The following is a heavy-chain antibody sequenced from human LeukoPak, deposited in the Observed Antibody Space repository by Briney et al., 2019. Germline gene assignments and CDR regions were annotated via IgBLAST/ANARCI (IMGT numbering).Heavy chain of an antibody. V-gene: IGHV3-21*01. CDR1: GFTFSSYG. CDR2: ISSSSSSM. D-gene: IGHD1-14*01. J-gene: IGHJ5*02. Sequence: GGSLRLSCAASGFTFSSYGMHWVRLAPGKGLEWVSFISSSSSSMYYADSLKGRFTISRDNAKNSLYLQMNSLRAEDTAVYYCARGAEWFDPWGQGTLVTVSS. CDR3: ARGAEWFDP.